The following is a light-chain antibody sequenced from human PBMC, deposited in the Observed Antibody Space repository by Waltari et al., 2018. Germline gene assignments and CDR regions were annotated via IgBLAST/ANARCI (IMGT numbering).Light chain of an antibody. CDR2: GNS. CDR3: QSYDSSLSGPVV. CDR1: SSNIGAGYA. J-gene: IGLJ2*01. Sequence: QSVLTQPPSVSGAPGQRVTISCTGSSSNIGAGYAVHWYQQFPGTAPKLLIYGNSNRPSGVPDRFSGSKSGTSASLAITGLQAEDEADYYCQSYDSSLSGPVVFGGGTKLTVL. V-gene: IGLV1-40*01.